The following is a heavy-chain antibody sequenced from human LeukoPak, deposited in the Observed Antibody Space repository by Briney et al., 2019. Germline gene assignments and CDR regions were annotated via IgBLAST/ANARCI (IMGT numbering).Heavy chain of an antibody. CDR3: ARHYGP. Sequence: KASETLSLTCAVYGGSFSGYYGSRIRQPPGKGLEWIGEINHSGSTTNYNPSLKSRVTISVDTSKNQFSLKLNSVTATDTAVYYCARHYGPWGQGTLVTVSS. CDR1: GGSFSGYY. CDR2: INHSGSTT. D-gene: IGHD3-16*01. V-gene: IGHV4-34*01. J-gene: IGHJ4*02.